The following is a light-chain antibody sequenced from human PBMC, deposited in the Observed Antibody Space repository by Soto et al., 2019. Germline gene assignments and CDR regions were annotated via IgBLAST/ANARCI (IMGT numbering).Light chain of an antibody. J-gene: IGKJ4*01. CDR3: QQYNNWPLT. CDR1: QSVSSN. CDR2: GAT. Sequence: IVMAQSPATLSVSPGERASLSCRASQSVSSNLAWYQQKHGQPPRILIHGATTRDTGIPARFSGSGSGTEFTLTISRLQSEDVEVDFCQQYNNWPLTFGGGTQVEI. V-gene: IGKV3-15*01.